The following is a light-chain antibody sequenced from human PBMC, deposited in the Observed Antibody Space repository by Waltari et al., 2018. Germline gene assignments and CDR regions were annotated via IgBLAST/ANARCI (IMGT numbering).Light chain of an antibody. Sequence: ERVMTQSPATLSVSGGEKVTLSCRASQSVLNNVAWFQQKPGQPPRLLIYDASTRATGVPARFSGRGSGTEFTLTISSLQSEDFAVYYCQQYDVWWTFGQGTKVEIK. J-gene: IGKJ1*01. V-gene: IGKV3-15*01. CDR3: QQYDVWWT. CDR1: QSVLNN. CDR2: DAS.